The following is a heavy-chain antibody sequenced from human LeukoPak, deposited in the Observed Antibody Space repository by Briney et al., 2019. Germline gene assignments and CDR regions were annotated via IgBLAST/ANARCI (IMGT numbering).Heavy chain of an antibody. CDR3: ARDRGVGGGAFDI. CDR1: GYTFTGYY. D-gene: IGHD3-10*01. Sequence: GASVKVSCKASGYTFTGYYMHWVRQAPGQGLEWMGWINPNSGGTNYAQKFQGRVTMTRDTSIGTAYMELSRLRSDDTAVYYCARDRGVGGGAFDIWGQGTMVTVSS. J-gene: IGHJ3*02. CDR2: INPNSGGT. V-gene: IGHV1-2*02.